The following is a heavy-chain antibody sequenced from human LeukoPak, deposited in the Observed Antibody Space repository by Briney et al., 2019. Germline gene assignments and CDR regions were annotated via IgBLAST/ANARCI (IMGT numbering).Heavy chain of an antibody. CDR2: INPQSAVT. CDR3: AREGANGSGSYDDYYYMDV. CDR1: GYTFIGYY. J-gene: IGHJ6*03. V-gene: IGHV1-2*02. D-gene: IGHD3-10*01. Sequence: ASVKVSCKASGYTFIGYYVHWVRQAPGQGLEWMGWINPQSAVTNYAQKFQGRVTMTRNTSISTAYMELSSLRSEDTAVYYCAREGANGSGSYDDYYYMDVWGKGTTVTISS.